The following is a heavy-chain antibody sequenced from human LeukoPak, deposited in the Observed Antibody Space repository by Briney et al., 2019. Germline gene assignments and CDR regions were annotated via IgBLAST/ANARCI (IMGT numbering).Heavy chain of an antibody. J-gene: IGHJ4*02. Sequence: GGSLRLSCAASGFTFDDYGMSWVRQAPGKGLEWVSGINWNGGSTGYADSVKGRFTISRDNAKNSLYLQMNSLRAEDTALYYCARGPILTGYTQFDYWGQGTPVTVSS. CDR1: GFTFDDYG. CDR3: ARGPILTGYTQFDY. V-gene: IGHV3-20*04. CDR2: INWNGGST. D-gene: IGHD3-9*01.